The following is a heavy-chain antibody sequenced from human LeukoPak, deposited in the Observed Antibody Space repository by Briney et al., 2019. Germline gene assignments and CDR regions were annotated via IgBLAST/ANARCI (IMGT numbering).Heavy chain of an antibody. D-gene: IGHD6-19*01. Sequence: PGGSLRLSCTASGFTFGDYAMSWFRQARGKGREWAGFIRSKAYGGTTEYAASVKGRFTISRDDSKSIAYLQMNSLKTEDTAVYYRTRDWPGYSSGWYRSDYWGQGTLVTVSS. CDR3: TRDWPGYSSGWYRSDY. J-gene: IGHJ4*02. CDR1: GFTFGDYA. V-gene: IGHV3-49*03. CDR2: IRSKAYGGTT.